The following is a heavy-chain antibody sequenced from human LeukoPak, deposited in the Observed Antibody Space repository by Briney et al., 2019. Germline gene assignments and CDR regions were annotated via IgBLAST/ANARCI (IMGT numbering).Heavy chain of an antibody. J-gene: IGHJ4*02. Sequence: GGSLRLSCAASGFIFSNNIMNWVRQAPGKGLEWVSVISADGGDIYYADSVNGRFTISRDNSKNTLHLQMDSLRAEVTAVYYCAKDPPHSDRSIYSDNSWGQGTLVTVS. D-gene: IGHD3-22*01. CDR3: AKDPPHSDRSIYSDNS. V-gene: IGHV3-23*01. CDR1: GFIFSNNI. CDR2: ISADGGDI.